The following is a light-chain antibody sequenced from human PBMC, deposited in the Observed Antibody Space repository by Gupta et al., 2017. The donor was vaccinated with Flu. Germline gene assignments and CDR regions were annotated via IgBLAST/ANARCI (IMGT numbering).Light chain of an antibody. Sequence: DIQMTQSPSSVSASVGDRVTITCRASQEISSWLAWYQQKPGKAPNLLVYGASRVKSGVPSRFSGSGYGTDFTLTISSRQPEEFANYYCQQENSFPVTFGRGTKVDIK. CDR1: QEISSW. V-gene: IGKV1D-12*01. CDR3: QQENSFPVT. J-gene: IGKJ4*01. CDR2: GAS.